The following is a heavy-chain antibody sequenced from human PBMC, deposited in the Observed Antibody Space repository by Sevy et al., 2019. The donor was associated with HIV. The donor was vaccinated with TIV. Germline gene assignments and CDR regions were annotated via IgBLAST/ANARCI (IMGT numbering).Heavy chain of an antibody. CDR3: AKERTVTLGAFGI. V-gene: IGHV3-23*01. J-gene: IGHJ3*02. CDR1: GFTFSTYA. CDR2: ISGSGGST. Sequence: GGSLRLSCAASGFTFSTYAMSWVRQAPGKGLEWVSAISGSGGSTYYADSVKGRFTISRDNSKNTLYLEMNSLRAEDTALYHCAKERTVTLGAFGIWGQGTMVTDSS.